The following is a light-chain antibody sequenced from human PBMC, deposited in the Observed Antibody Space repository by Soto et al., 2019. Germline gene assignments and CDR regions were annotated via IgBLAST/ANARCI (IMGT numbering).Light chain of an antibody. CDR2: GAS. CDR3: QQYGRSSPVK. J-gene: IGKJ1*01. Sequence: EIVLTQSPGTLSLSPGERATLSCRASQTVSSSSLAWYQQKPGQAPRLLIYGASTRAAGIPDRFSGSGSGTHFTLTISRLEPEDFAGYYCQQYGRSSPVKFGQGTKVEIK. CDR1: QTVSSSS. V-gene: IGKV3-20*01.